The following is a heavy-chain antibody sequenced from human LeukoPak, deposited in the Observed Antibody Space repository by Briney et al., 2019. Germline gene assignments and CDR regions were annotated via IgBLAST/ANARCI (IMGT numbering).Heavy chain of an antibody. CDR2: ISDSGSST. J-gene: IGHJ4*02. CDR1: GFPLSSYA. Sequence: PGGSLRLSCAASGFPLSSYAMSGVRQAPGKGLEWVSTISDSGSSTYYADSVKGRFTISRDNSKNTLYLQMNSLRVEDTAVYYWAKILRRNSFGGFANWGQRTLVTVSS. CDR3: AKILRRNSFGGFAN. V-gene: IGHV3-23*01. D-gene: IGHD5-18*01.